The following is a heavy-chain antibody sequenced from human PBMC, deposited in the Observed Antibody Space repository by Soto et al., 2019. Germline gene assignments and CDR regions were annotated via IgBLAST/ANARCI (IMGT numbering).Heavy chain of an antibody. J-gene: IGHJ6*02. D-gene: IGHD1-7*01. Sequence: QVQLQESGPGLVKPSQTLSLTCTVSGGSISSGDYYWSWIRQPPGKGLEWIGYIYYSGSTYYNPSLKSRVTLSVDTSKNQFSLKLSSVTAADTAVYYCARITGTSPANYYGMDVWGQGTTVTVSS. V-gene: IGHV4-30-4*01. CDR2: IYYSGST. CDR3: ARITGTSPANYYGMDV. CDR1: GGSISSGDYY.